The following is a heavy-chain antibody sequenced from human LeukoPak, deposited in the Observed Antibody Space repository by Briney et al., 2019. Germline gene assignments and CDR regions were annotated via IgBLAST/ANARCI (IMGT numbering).Heavy chain of an antibody. CDR2: ISYDGSNK. V-gene: IGHV3-30-3*01. Sequence: PGGSLRLSCAASGFTFSSYAMHWVRQAPGKGLEWVAVISYDGSNKYYADSVKGRFTISRDNSKNTLYLQMNSLRAEDTAVYYCARDLSYGDSGFDYWGQGTLVTVPS. D-gene: IGHD4-17*01. J-gene: IGHJ4*02. CDR3: ARDLSYGDSGFDY. CDR1: GFTFSSYA.